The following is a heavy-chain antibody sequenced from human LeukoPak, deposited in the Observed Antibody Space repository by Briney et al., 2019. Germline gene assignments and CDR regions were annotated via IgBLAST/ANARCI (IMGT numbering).Heavy chain of an antibody. CDR1: GYTFTSYD. D-gene: IGHD3-9*01. J-gene: IGHJ6*03. CDR2: MNPNSGNT. V-gene: IGHV1-8*01. CDR3: ARGPLGPYYGILTGYYYMDV. Sequence: ASVKVSCKASGYTFTSYDINWVRQATGQGLEWMGWMNPNSGNTGYAQKFQGRVTMTRNTSISTAYMELSSLRSEDTAVYYCARGPLGPYYGILTGYYYMDVWGKGTTVTVSS.